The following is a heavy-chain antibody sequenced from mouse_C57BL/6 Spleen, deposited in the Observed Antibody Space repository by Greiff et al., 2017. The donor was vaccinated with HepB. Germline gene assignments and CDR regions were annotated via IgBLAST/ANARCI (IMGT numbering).Heavy chain of an antibody. CDR3: ARDPSYYYGSAMDY. CDR2: ISYDGSN. CDR1: GYSITSGYY. Sequence: VQLQQSGPGLVKPSQSLSLTCSVTGYSITSGYYWNWIRQFPGNKLEWMGYISYDGSNNYNPSLKNRISITRDTSKNQFFLKLNSVTTEDTATYYCARDPSYYYGSAMDYWGQGTSVTVSS. J-gene: IGHJ4*01. D-gene: IGHD1-1*01. V-gene: IGHV3-6*01.